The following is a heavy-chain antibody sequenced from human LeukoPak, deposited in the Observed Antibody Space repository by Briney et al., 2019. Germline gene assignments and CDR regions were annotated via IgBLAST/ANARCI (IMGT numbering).Heavy chain of an antibody. V-gene: IGHV3-23*01. CDR3: AKGPGGRSLDY. Sequence: GGSLRLSCAASGFTFSSYAMSWVRQAPGKGLECISGFSGSGGSTYYADSVKGRFTISRDNSKNTLYLQMNSLRAEDTAVYYCAKGPGGRSLDYWGQGTLVTVSS. CDR2: FSGSGGST. J-gene: IGHJ4*02. CDR1: GFTFSSYA. D-gene: IGHD1-14*01.